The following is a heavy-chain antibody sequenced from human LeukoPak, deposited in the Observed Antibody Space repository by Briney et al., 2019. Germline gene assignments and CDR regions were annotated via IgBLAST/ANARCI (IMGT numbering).Heavy chain of an antibody. J-gene: IGHJ6*02. D-gene: IGHD2-15*01. CDR2: ISAYNGNT. CDR1: GYTFTSYG. Sequence: ASVKVSCKASGYTFTSYGISWVRQAPGQGLERMGWISAYNGNTNYAQKLQGRVTMTTDTSTSTAYMELRSLRSDDTAVYYCARDRDVVVVAATLLTRYYYYGMDVWGQGTTVTVSS. CDR3: ARDRDVVVVAATLLTRYYYYGMDV. V-gene: IGHV1-18*01.